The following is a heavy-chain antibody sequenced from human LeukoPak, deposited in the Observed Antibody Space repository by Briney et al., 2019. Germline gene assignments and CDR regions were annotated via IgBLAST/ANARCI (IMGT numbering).Heavy chain of an antibody. CDR3: ARRSSGWYLNDY. J-gene: IGHJ4*02. CDR2: IEASDSYT. CDR1: GYSFTSYW. Sequence: GESLRISCKGSGYSFTSYWISWVRQMPGKGLEWIGRIEASDSYTNYSPSFQGPVTISADKSISTAYLKWSSLKASDTSMYYGARRSSGWYLNDYWGQGTLVTVSS. V-gene: IGHV5-10-1*01. D-gene: IGHD6-19*01.